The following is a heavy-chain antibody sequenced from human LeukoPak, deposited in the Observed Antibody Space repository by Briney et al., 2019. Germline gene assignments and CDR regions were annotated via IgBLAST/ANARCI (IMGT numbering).Heavy chain of an antibody. CDR1: GGSMSSYY. V-gene: IGHV4-59*01. J-gene: IGHJ6*03. Sequence: PSETLSLTCNVSGGSMSSYYWTWIRQPPGKGLEWIGYMYNSGSTNYNPSLKSRVTISVDTSKNQFSLNLTSVTAADTAVYYCAGAPPRTYYYYMDVWGKGTTVTVSS. D-gene: IGHD3-10*01. CDR3: AGAPPRTYYYYMDV. CDR2: MYNSGST.